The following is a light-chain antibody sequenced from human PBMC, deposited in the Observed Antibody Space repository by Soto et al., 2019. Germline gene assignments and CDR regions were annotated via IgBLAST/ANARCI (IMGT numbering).Light chain of an antibody. CDR3: QQYNNWPPYT. J-gene: IGKJ2*01. CDR1: QSVTGN. V-gene: IGKV3-15*01. CDR2: GAS. Sequence: EIVMTQSPATLSVSPGERATLSCRASQSVTGNLAWYQQKPGQAPRLLIYGASTRATGIPARFSGSGFGTEFTLTISSLQSEDFAVYYCQQYNNWPPYTFGQGNKLEIK.